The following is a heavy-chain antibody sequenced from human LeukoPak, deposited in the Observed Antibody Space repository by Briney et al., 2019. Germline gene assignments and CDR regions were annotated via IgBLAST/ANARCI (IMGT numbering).Heavy chain of an antibody. V-gene: IGHV3-21*04. CDR1: GFTFSSYS. D-gene: IGHD3-22*01. CDR3: AKAADSSGLYYLFDY. J-gene: IGHJ4*02. Sequence: PGGSLRLSCAASGFTFSSYSMNWVRQAPGKGLEWVSSISSSSSYIYYADSVKGRFTISRDNSKNTLYLQMNSLRADDTAVFYCAKAADSSGLYYLFDYWGQGALVTVSS. CDR2: ISSSSSYI.